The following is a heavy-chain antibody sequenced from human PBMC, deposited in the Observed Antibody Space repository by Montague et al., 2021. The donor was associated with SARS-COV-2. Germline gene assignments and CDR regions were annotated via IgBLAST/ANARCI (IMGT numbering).Heavy chain of an antibody. Sequence: TLSLTCTVSGGSISSGGYYWSWIRQHPGKGLEWIGYIYYSGSTYYNPSLKSRVTISVDTSKNQFSLKLSSVTAADTAVYDCARARITMIVVVNAFDTWGQGTMVTVSS. D-gene: IGHD3-22*01. J-gene: IGHJ3*02. CDR1: GGSISSGGYY. CDR3: ARARITMIVVVNAFDT. CDR2: IYYSGST. V-gene: IGHV4-31*03.